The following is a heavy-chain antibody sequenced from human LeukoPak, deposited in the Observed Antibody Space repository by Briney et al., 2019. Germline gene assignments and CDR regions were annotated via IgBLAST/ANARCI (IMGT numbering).Heavy chain of an antibody. D-gene: IGHD3-10*01. J-gene: IGHJ4*02. CDR3: ARIWFGELLYDY. CDR2: INPNSGGT. V-gene: IGHV1-2*02. Sequence: ASVKVSCKASGYTFTDYYMHWVRLAPGQGLEWMGWINPNSGGTNYAQKFQGRVTMTRDTSISTAYMELSRLRSDDTAVYYCARIWFGELLYDYWGQGTLVTVSS. CDR1: GYTFTDYY.